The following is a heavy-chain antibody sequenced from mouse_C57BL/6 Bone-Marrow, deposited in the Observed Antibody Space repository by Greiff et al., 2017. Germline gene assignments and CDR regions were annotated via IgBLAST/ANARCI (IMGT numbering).Heavy chain of an antibody. D-gene: IGHD1-1*01. CDR1: GYTFTSYW. CDR2: IHPNSGST. Sequence: QVQLQQPGAELVKPGASVKLSCKASGYTFTSYWMHWVKQRPGQGLEWIGMIHPNSGSTNYNEKFKSKATLTVDKSSSTAYMQLSSLTSEDSAVYYCARGRGDGSSSFDYWGQGTTLTVSS. J-gene: IGHJ2*01. CDR3: ARGRGDGSSSFDY. V-gene: IGHV1-64*01.